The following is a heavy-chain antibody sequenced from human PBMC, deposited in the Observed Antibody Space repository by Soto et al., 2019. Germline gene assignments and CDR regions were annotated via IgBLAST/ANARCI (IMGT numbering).Heavy chain of an antibody. D-gene: IGHD3-10*01. Sequence: ASVKVSCKASGYTFTSYYMHWVRQAPGQGLEWMGIINPSGGSTSYAQKFQGRVTMTRDTSTSTVYMELSSLRSEDTAVYYCARGDFRNGDYYGSGSLHYYYYYGMDVWGQ. CDR3: ARGDFRNGDYYGSGSLHYYYYYGMDV. CDR2: INPSGGST. V-gene: IGHV1-46*01. CDR1: GYTFTSYY. J-gene: IGHJ6*02.